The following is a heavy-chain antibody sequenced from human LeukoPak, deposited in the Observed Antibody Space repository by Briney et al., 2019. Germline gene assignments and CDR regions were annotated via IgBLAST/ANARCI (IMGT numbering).Heavy chain of an antibody. J-gene: IGHJ5*02. D-gene: IGHD3-22*01. Sequence: PSETLSLTCAVYGGSFSGYYWSWIRQPLGKGLEWIGEINHSGSTNYNPSLKSRVTISVDTSKNQFSLKLSSVTAADTAVYYCARGRRRNYYDSSGYYFNWFDPWGQGTLVTVSS. CDR1: GGSFSGYY. CDR2: INHSGST. V-gene: IGHV4-34*01. CDR3: ARGRRRNYYDSSGYYFNWFDP.